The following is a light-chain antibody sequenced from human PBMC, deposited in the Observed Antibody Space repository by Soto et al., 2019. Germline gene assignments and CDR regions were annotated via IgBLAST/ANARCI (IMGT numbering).Light chain of an antibody. V-gene: IGKV3-11*01. J-gene: IGKJ2*01. CDR3: QQRSHWPLT. CDR1: QNVDSY. Sequence: EIVLTQSPATLSWSPGESATLSCWASQNVDSYLAWYQHTPGQAPRLLIYDAFKRSTGIPARFSGSGSGTDFTLTISSLEPEDFAVYYCQQRSHWPLTFGQGTKLE. CDR2: DAF.